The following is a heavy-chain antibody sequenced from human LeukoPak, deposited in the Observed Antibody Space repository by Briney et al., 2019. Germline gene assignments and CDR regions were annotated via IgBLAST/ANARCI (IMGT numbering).Heavy chain of an antibody. CDR2: IVGSSSNI. V-gene: IGHV3-48*04. J-gene: IGHJ4*02. D-gene: IGHD1-1*01. CDR1: GFSFSTYS. Sequence: PGGSLRLSCTASGFSFSTYSMNWVRQAPGKGLEWVSYIVGSSSNIYYADSVKGRFTISRDNAKNSLYLQMDSLRAEDTAVYYCATDSPETAAFDYWGQGTPVTVSS. CDR3: ATDSPETAAFDY.